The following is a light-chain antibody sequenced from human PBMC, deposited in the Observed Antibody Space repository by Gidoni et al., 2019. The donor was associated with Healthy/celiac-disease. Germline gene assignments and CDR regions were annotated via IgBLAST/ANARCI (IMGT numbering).Light chain of an antibody. CDR2: GKN. CDR1: SLRRYY. V-gene: IGLV3-19*01. J-gene: IGLJ2*01. CDR3: NSRDSSGNHVV. Sequence: SSELHPDPAVSVALGQTFRITCQGDSLRRYYASWYKQKPGQAPVLVIYGKNKRPAGFPDRFSGSSSGNTASLTITGAQAEDEADYYCNSRDSSGNHVVFGGGTKLTVL.